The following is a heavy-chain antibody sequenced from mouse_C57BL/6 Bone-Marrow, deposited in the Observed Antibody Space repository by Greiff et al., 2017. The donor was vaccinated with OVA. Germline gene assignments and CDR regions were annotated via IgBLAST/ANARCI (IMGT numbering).Heavy chain of an antibody. CDR3: ARDSNYFDY. Sequence: QVQLQQSGAELVRPGASVKLSCKAFGYTFPDHYINWGKQKPGQGLEWIARIYPGSGNTYYNEKFKGKATLTAEKSSSTAYMRLSSLTSEDSAFYFCARDSNYFDYWGQGTTLTVSS. J-gene: IGHJ2*01. CDR1: GYTFPDHY. V-gene: IGHV1-76*01. D-gene: IGHD2-5*01. CDR2: IYPGSGNT.